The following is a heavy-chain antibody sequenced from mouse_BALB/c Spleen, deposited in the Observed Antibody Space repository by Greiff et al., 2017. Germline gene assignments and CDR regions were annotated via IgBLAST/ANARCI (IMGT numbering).Heavy chain of an antibody. Sequence: EVKLVESGGGLVKPGGSLKLSCAASGFTFSSYAMSWVRQSPEKRLEWVAEISSGGSYTYYPDTVTGRFTISRDNAKNTLYLEMSSLRSEDTAMYYCAIFLYDYDGAFAYWGQGTLVTVSA. D-gene: IGHD2-4*01. CDR3: AIFLYDYDGAFAY. J-gene: IGHJ3*01. CDR1: GFTFSSYA. CDR2: ISSGGSYT. V-gene: IGHV5-9-4*01.